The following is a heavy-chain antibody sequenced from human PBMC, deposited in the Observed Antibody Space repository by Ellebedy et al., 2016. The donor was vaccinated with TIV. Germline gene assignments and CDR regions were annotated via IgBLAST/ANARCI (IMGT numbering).Heavy chain of an antibody. CDR1: GFTFDSYA. V-gene: IGHV3-30-3*01. CDR3: ARDRSRDVYYPYFPYFFDY. Sequence: GGSLRLXXAASGFTFDSYAMHWVRQAPGKGLEWVAIISCDGDYKYYADSVKGRFTISRDDSKNTLYLQVNSLRTEDTAVYYCARDRSRDVYYPYFPYFFDYWGQGTLVTVSS. CDR2: ISCDGDYK. J-gene: IGHJ4*02. D-gene: IGHD2-21*01.